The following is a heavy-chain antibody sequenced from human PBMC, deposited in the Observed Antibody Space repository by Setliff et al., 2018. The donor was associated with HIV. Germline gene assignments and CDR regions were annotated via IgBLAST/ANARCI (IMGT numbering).Heavy chain of an antibody. D-gene: IGHD3-16*01. J-gene: IGHJ4*02. Sequence: GGSLRLSCAASGFTFTNYAFHWVRQAPGKGLEWVALISFDGSNKYYADSVKGRFTLSRDNSNNTVYLQMNSLTPEDTAVYYCATTSGDLGWGQGALVTVSS. CDR2: ISFDGSNK. CDR1: GFTFTNYA. CDR3: ATTSGDLG. V-gene: IGHV3-30*01.